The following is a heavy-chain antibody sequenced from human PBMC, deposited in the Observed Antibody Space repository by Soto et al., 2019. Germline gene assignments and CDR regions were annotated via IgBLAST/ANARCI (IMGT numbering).Heavy chain of an antibody. CDR2: ISYDGSNK. V-gene: IGHV3-30*18. J-gene: IGHJ3*02. D-gene: IGHD3-22*01. CDR1: GFTFSSYG. CDR3: AKLAAHKKGYDSSGYYWGVDAFDI. Sequence: GGSLRLSCAASGFTFSSYGMHWVRQAPGKGLEWVAVISYDGSNKYYADSVKGRFTISRDNSKNTLYLQMNSLRAEDTAVYYCAKLAAHKKGYDSSGYYWGVDAFDIWGQETMVTVSS.